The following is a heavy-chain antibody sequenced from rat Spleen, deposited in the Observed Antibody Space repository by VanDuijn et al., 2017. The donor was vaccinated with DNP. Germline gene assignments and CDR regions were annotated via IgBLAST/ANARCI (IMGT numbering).Heavy chain of an antibody. Sequence: EVQLVESGGGLVQPGRSLKLSCAASGFTFSDYYMAWVRQAPTKGLEWVASITTGGGYVHYRYSVKGRFTNSRDNAKATLYLQMDSRRSEETATYYCARARYNSPFDYWGQGVMVTVSS. CDR3: ARARYNSPFDY. CDR2: ITTGGGYV. D-gene: IGHD1-5*01. J-gene: IGHJ2*01. V-gene: IGHV5S11*01. CDR1: GFTFSDYY.